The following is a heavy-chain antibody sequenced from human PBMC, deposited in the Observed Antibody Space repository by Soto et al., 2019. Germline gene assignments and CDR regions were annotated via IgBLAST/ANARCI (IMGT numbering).Heavy chain of an antibody. Sequence: QITLQESGPTLVKPTQTLTLTFTFSGVSLTTTGLGVGWIRQPPGKALELLALIFWDDDKRYSPSLKSRLTITKDTSKNQVVLIMTNIDPVDTATYYCAHRLGAGSGGYNYFDYWGQGTLVTVSS. CDR3: AHRLGAGSGGYNYFDY. CDR1: GVSLTTTGLG. J-gene: IGHJ4*02. V-gene: IGHV2-5*02. CDR2: IFWDDDK. D-gene: IGHD5-12*01.